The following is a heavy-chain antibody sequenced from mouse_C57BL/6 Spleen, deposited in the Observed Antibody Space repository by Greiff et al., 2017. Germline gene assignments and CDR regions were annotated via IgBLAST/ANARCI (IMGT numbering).Heavy chain of an antibody. V-gene: IGHV10-1*01. CDR2: IRSKSNNYAT. J-gene: IGHJ3*01. D-gene: IGHD1-1*01. CDR1: GFSFNTYA. Sequence: EAGGGLVQPKGSLKLSCAASGFSFNTYAMNWVRQAPGKGLEWVARIRSKSNNYATYYADSVKDRFTISRDDSESMLYLQMNNLKTEDTAMYYCVRPNSYYYGSSYEAWFAYWGQGTLVTVSA. CDR3: VRPNSYYYGSSYEAWFAY.